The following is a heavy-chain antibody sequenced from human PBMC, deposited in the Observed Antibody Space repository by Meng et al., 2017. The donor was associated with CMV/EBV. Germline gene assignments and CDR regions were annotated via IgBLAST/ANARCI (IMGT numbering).Heavy chain of an antibody. D-gene: IGHD3-3*01. CDR1: GYTFTSYD. CDR2: MNPNSGNT. Sequence: ASVKVSCKASGYTFTSYDINWVRQATGQGLEWMGWMNPNSGNTGYAQKFQGRVTITTDTSTSTAYMELRSLRSDDTAVYYCARDQSPTIFGVAVYYYGMDVWGQGTTVTVSS. V-gene: IGHV1-8*03. J-gene: IGHJ6*02. CDR3: ARDQSPTIFGVAVYYYGMDV.